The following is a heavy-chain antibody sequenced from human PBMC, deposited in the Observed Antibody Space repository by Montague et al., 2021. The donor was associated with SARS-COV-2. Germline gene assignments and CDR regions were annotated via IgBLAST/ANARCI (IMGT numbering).Heavy chain of an antibody. CDR3: ARHSRRWLQWIAPFFDY. J-gene: IGHJ4*02. CDR1: GGSISSSSYY. Sequence: SETLSLTCTVSGGSISSSSYYWGWIRPPPGKGLEWIGSIYYSGSTYYNPSLKSRVTISVDTSKSQFSLNLSSVTAADTAVYYCARHSRRWLQWIAPFFDYWGQGTLVTVSS. CDR2: IYYSGST. D-gene: IGHD5-24*01. V-gene: IGHV4-39*01.